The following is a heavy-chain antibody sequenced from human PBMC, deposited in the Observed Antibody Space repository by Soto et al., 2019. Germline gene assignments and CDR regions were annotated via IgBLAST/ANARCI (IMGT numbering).Heavy chain of an antibody. V-gene: IGHV4-59*01. CDR2: IYNSGST. D-gene: IGHD4-17*01. Sequence: SETLSLTCSVSGGSISSYYWSWIRQPPGKGLEWIGYIYNSGSTKYNPSLNSRVTISADTSKNQLSLKLSSVTAADTAMYYCAREDYENWFDPWGQGTLVPVSS. J-gene: IGHJ5*02. CDR3: AREDYENWFDP. CDR1: GGSISSYY.